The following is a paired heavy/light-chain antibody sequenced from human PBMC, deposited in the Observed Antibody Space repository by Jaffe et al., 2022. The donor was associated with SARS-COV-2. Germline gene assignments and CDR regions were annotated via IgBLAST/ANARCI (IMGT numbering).Light chain of an antibody. V-gene: IGKV2-28*01. Sequence: DIVMTQSPLSLPVTPGEPASISCRSSQSLLYTNGYNYLDWYLQKPGQSPHLLIYLGSNRASGVPDRFSGSGSGTDFTLKISRVEAEDVGVYYCMQALQTPVTFGQGTRLEIK. CDR2: LGS. CDR1: QSLLYTNGYNY. J-gene: IGKJ5*01. CDR3: MQALQTPVT.
Heavy chain of an antibody. V-gene: IGHV3-21*01. Sequence: EVQVVESGGGLVKPGGSLRLSCAASGFTFSSYTMNWVRQAPGKGLEWVSSAGDSGSYIYYADSVKGRFTISRDNAKNSLYLEMNSLRADDTAVYYCVPTAFCGITGCSDYWGHGTLVTVSS. CDR1: GFTFSSYT. CDR3: VPTAFCGITGCSDY. D-gene: IGHD2-2*01. J-gene: IGHJ4*01. CDR2: AGDSGSYI.